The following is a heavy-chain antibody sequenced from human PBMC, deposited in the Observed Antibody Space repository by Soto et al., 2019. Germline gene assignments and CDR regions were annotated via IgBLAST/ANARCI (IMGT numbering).Heavy chain of an antibody. V-gene: IGHV4-59*08. D-gene: IGHD5-12*01. Sequence: SETLSLTCTVSGGSISSYYWSWIRQPPGKGLEWIGYIYYSGSTNYNPSLKSRVTISVDTSKNQFSLKLSSVTAADTAVYYCARLTLATSASTLSDYEYYYGMDVWGQGTTVTVSS. J-gene: IGHJ6*02. CDR3: ARLTLATSASTLSDYEYYYGMDV. CDR1: GGSISSYY. CDR2: IYYSGST.